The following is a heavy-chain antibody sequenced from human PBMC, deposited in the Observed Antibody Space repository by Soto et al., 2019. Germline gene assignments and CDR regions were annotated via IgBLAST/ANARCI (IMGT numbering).Heavy chain of an antibody. CDR3: ARDILTGYYPLFYGMDV. J-gene: IGHJ6*02. Sequence: GGSLRLSCAASGFTFSSYEMNWVRQAPGKGLEWVSYISSSGSTIYYADSVKGRFTISRDNAKNSLYLQMNSLRAEDTAVYYCARDILTGYYPLFYGMDVWGQGTTVTVYS. D-gene: IGHD3-9*01. CDR2: ISSSGSTI. V-gene: IGHV3-48*03. CDR1: GFTFSSYE.